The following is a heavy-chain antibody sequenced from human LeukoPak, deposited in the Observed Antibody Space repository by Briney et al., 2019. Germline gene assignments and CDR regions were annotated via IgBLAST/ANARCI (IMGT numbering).Heavy chain of an antibody. V-gene: IGHV3-9*01. CDR3: AKDILRESYALDY. J-gene: IGHJ4*02. CDR1: GFTFDDYA. Sequence: PGRSLRLSCAASGFTFDDYAMHWVRQAPGKGLEWVSGISWNSGSIGYADSVKGRFTISRDNAKNSLYLQMTSLRAEDTALYYCAKDILRESYALDYWGQGTLVTVSS. D-gene: IGHD2-2*01. CDR2: ISWNSGSI.